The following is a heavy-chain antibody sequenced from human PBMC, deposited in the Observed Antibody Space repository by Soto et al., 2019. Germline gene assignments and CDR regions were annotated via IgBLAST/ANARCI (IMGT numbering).Heavy chain of an antibody. CDR3: AKFYYYDRTRIDY. V-gene: IGHV4-30-4*08. Sequence: SETLSLTCTVSGSSINSSGYYWGWIRQPPGKGLEFIGYIYYSGSTYYNPSLQSRVTISVDTSKNRFSLNLSSVTAADTAVYYCAKFYYYDRTRIDYWGQGALVTVSS. CDR1: GSSINSSGYY. D-gene: IGHD3-22*01. CDR2: IYYSGST. J-gene: IGHJ4*02.